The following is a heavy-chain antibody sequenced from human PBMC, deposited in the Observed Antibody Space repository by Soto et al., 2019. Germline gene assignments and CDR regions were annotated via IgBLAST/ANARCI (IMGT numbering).Heavy chain of an antibody. Sequence: QVQLVQSGAEVKKPGASVKVSCKASGYTFTTYGFSWVRQAPGQGLECVGWISASNGNTHYSQKFQGRVTMTTDTTTSTAYMELRSLTSGDTAVYYCASEPIYYNDGSGYYPLGYWDQGTLVTVSS. CDR2: ISASNGNT. V-gene: IGHV1-18*04. CDR3: ASEPIYYNDGSGYYPLGY. J-gene: IGHJ4*02. D-gene: IGHD3-22*01. CDR1: GYTFTTYG.